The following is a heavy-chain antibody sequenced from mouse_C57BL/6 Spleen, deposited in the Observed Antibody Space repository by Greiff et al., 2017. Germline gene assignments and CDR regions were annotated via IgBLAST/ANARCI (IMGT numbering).Heavy chain of an antibody. D-gene: IGHD2-5*01. CDR3: AIYSNYDYFDY. Sequence: EVQLQQSGPELVKPGASVKISCKASGYTFTDYYMNWVKQSHGKSLEWIGDINPNNGGTSYNQKFKGKATLTVDKSSSTAYMELRSLTSEDSAVYYCAIYSNYDYFDYWGQGTTLTVSS. V-gene: IGHV1-26*01. J-gene: IGHJ2*01. CDR1: GYTFTDYY. CDR2: INPNNGGT.